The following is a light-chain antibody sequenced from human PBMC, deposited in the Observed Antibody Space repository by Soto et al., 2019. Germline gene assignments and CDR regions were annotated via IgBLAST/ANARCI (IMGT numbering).Light chain of an antibody. V-gene: IGKV3-20*01. J-gene: IGKJ5*01. CDR1: QSVSSSY. CDR2: GAS. CDR3: QQYGSSPS. Sequence: EIVLTKSPGTLSLSPGERATLSCRASQSVSSSYLAWYQQKPGQAPRLLIYGASSRATGIPDRFSGSGSGTDFTLTISRLEPDDFAVYYCQQYGSSPSFGQGTRPEV.